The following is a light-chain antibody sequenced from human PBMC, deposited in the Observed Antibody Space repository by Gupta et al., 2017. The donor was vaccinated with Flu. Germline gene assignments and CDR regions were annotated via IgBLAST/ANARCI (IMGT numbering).Light chain of an antibody. CDR2: DVT. CDR3: CSYADSYTSFDV. J-gene: IGLJ1*01. V-gene: IGLV2-11*01. CDR1: SSDVGAYNY. Sequence: QPALTQPRSVSGSPGQSVPISCTATSSDVGAYNYVSWYQQHPGKAPKLMIYDVTKRPSGVPDRFSGSKSGNTASLTISGLQAEDEADYYCCSYADSYTSFDVFGTGTKVTVL.